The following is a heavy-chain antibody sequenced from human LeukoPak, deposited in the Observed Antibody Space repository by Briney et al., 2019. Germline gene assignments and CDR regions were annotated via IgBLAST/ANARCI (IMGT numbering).Heavy chain of an antibody. Sequence: SETLSLTCTVSGGSISSYYWSWIRQPPGKGLEWIGYIYYSGSTNYNPSLKSRVTISVDTSKNQSSLKLSSVTAADTAVYYCARLHDSSGYPRFYFDYWGQGTLVTVSS. CDR2: IYYSGST. D-gene: IGHD3-22*01. J-gene: IGHJ4*02. CDR3: ARLHDSSGYPRFYFDY. CDR1: GGSISSYY. V-gene: IGHV4-59*08.